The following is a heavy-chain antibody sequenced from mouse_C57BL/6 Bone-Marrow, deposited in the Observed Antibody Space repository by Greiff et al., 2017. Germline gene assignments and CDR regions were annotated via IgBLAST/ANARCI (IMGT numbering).Heavy chain of an antibody. CDR3: SRGGIYYDYGVNYFDY. V-gene: IGHV5-16*01. CDR1: GFTFSDYY. D-gene: IGHD2-4*01. J-gene: IGHJ2*01. CDR2: INYDGSST. Sequence: DVMLVESEGGLVQPGSSMKLSCTASGFTFSDYYMAWVRQVPEKGLEWVANINYDGSSTYYLDSLKSRFIISRDNAKNILYLKMSSLKSEDTATYYFSRGGIYYDYGVNYFDYGGQGTTLTVSS.